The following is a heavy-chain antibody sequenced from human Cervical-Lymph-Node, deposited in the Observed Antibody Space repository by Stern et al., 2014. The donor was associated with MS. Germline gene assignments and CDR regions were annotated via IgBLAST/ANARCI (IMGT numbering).Heavy chain of an antibody. V-gene: IGHV4-39*01. D-gene: IGHD2-8*02. CDR2: VYYSGAT. CDR1: GDSISSYTHY. J-gene: IGHJ4*02. CDR3: AKHACTGAACPFDL. Sequence: QVQLQESSPGLVKPSETLSLTCAVSGDSISSYTHYWAWIRQPPGKGLEWIGSVYYSGATYYNPSLKSPVTISGDTSKNPFSLGLNSVTAADTAVYYCAKHACTGAACPFDLWGQGTLVTVSS.